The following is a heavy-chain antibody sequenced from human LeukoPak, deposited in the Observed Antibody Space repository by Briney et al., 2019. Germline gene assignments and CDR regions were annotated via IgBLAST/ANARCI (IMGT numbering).Heavy chain of an antibody. J-gene: IGHJ5*02. CDR3: ASGRLTYYDSWSGPNNWFDP. D-gene: IGHD3-3*01. Sequence: SETLSLTCGVHGGSFSGYHWTWIRQRPGKGLEWIGDINHSGTTHYSPPLKSRVTISVDTSKNQFSLKLSSVTAADTAVYYCASGRLTYYDSWSGPNNWFDPWGQGTLVTVSS. CDR1: GGSFSGYH. CDR2: INHSGTT. V-gene: IGHV4-34*01.